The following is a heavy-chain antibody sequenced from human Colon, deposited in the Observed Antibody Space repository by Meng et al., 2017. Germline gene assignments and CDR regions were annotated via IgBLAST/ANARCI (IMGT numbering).Heavy chain of an antibody. V-gene: IGHV4-34*01. CDR1: GGSFSGFY. CDR3: ATGLRHGDWFDP. D-gene: IGHD4-17*01. J-gene: IGHJ5*02. CDR2: IDHFGIS. Sequence: QVQLQRLGAGLFKPSETLSLTCAVSGGSFSGFYWSWIRQPPGKGLEWIGEIDHFGISNYNSSLKGRLTMSVDTSKKQISLTLTSVTAADTAVYYCATGLRHGDWFDPWGPGTLVTVSS.